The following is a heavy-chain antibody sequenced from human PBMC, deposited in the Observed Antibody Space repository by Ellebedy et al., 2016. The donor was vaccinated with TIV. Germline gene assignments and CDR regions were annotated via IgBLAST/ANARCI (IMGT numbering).Heavy chain of an antibody. Sequence: ASVKVSXXASGYTFTGYYMHWVRQAPGQGLEWMGWINPNSGGTNYAQKFQGRVTMTRDTSISTAYMELSRLRSDDTAVYYCARARKVGAGNWFDPWGQGTLVTVSS. D-gene: IGHD1-26*01. CDR1: GYTFTGYY. V-gene: IGHV1-2*02. CDR2: INPNSGGT. CDR3: ARARKVGAGNWFDP. J-gene: IGHJ5*02.